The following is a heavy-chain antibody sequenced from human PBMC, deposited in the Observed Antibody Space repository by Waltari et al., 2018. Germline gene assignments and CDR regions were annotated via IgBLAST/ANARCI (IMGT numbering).Heavy chain of an antibody. Sequence: QLQLQESGPGLVKPSETLSLTCTVSGGSISSSSYYWGWIRQPPGKGLEGIGSIYYSGSTYYNPSLKSRVTISVDTSKNQFSLKLSFVTAADTAVYYCASTVYYDSSGWTYYFDYWGQGTLVTVSS. V-gene: IGHV4-39*01. CDR1: GGSISSSSYY. D-gene: IGHD3-22*01. CDR2: IYYSGST. J-gene: IGHJ4*02. CDR3: ASTVYYDSSGWTYYFDY.